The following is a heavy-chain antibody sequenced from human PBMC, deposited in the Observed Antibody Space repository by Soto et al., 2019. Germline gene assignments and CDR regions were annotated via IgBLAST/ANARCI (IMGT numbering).Heavy chain of an antibody. Sequence: QVQLVESGGGVVQPGRSLRLSCAASGFTFSSYGMHWVRQAPGKGLEWVAVIWYDGSNKYYADSVKGRFTISRDNSKNTLYLQMNSLRAEDTAVYYCARERGDLIPIFGVVTPSGMDVWGQGTTVTVSS. CDR3: ARERGDLIPIFGVVTPSGMDV. V-gene: IGHV3-33*01. CDR2: IWYDGSNK. CDR1: GFTFSSYG. J-gene: IGHJ6*02. D-gene: IGHD3-3*01.